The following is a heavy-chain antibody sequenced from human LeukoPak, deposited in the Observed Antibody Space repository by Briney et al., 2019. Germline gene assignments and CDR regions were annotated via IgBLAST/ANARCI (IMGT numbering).Heavy chain of an antibody. CDR1: GGSSSGYY. CDR2: INHSGST. Sequence: PSETLSLTCAVYGGSSSGYYWSWIRQPPGKGLEWIGEINHSGSTNYNPSLKSRVTISVDTSKNQFSLKLSSVTAADTAVYYCARARIAALDIWGQGTMVTVSS. V-gene: IGHV4-34*01. D-gene: IGHD6-13*01. CDR3: ARARIAALDI. J-gene: IGHJ3*02.